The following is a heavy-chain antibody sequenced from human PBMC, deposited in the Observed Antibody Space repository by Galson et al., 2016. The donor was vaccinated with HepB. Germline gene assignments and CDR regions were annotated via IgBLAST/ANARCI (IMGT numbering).Heavy chain of an antibody. CDR1: GYVFNNYA. D-gene: IGHD2/OR15-2a*01. J-gene: IGHJ6*02. Sequence: SLRLSCAASGYVFNNYAMGWVRQAPGKGLEWVSGISNSGSLTHYADSAKGRFTVSRDNSNNKVYLQMDSLRVEDTAIYYCVKDFYSCRASPEFLDVWGQGTTVTVSS. CDR3: VKDFYSCRASPEFLDV. V-gene: IGHV3-23*01. CDR2: ISNSGSLT.